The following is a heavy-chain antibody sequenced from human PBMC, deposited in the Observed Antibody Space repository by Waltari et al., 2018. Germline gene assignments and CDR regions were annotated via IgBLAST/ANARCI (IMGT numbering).Heavy chain of an antibody. Sequence: EVQLVESGGGLVQPGGSLRLSCAASGFNFHSYWMHWVRQAPGKGLGGVALFNSGGNSTSYADSVTSRFTVSRDSARNTLLLQMNSLRVEDTAVYFCAREHGAVAGSYYYYGMDVWGQGTTVIVSS. CDR3: AREHGAVAGSYYYYGMDV. CDR1: GFNFHSYW. CDR2: FNSGGNST. D-gene: IGHD6-19*01. J-gene: IGHJ6*02. V-gene: IGHV3-74*03.